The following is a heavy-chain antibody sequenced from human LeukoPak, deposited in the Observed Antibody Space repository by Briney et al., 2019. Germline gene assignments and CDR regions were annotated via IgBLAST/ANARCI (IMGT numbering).Heavy chain of an antibody. V-gene: IGHV4-34*01. Sequence: NPSETLFLTCAVYGGSFSGYYWGWIRQPPGKGLEWIGEINHGGSTNYNPSLKSRITMSVDTSKNQFSLKLSSVTAADTAVYYCARDNDMGFEYWGQGTLVTVSS. CDR3: ARDNDMGFEY. J-gene: IGHJ4*02. D-gene: IGHD3-9*01. CDR2: INHGGST. CDR1: GGSFSGYY.